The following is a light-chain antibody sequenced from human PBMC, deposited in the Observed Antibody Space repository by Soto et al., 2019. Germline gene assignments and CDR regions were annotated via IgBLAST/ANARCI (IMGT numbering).Light chain of an antibody. Sequence: QSAVTQPPSVAGAPGQRVTISCTGSSSNIGADYDVHWYQQFPGRAPKLLIYGNKNRPSGVPDRFSGSKSGTSASLDITGLHAEDAADYYCQSFDTRLNTVVFGGGTKLTVL. CDR2: GNK. J-gene: IGLJ2*01. CDR1: SSNIGADYD. CDR3: QSFDTRLNTVV. V-gene: IGLV1-40*01.